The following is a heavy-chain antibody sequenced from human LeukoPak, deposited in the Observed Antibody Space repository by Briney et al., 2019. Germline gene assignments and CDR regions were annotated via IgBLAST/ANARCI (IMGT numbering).Heavy chain of an antibody. CDR3: ARDRSGTYYEH. J-gene: IGHJ1*01. D-gene: IGHD3-10*01. CDR2: IYYSGST. Sequence: SETLSLTCTVSGASVSSSNYYWSWIRQPPGKGLEWIGYIYYSGSTNYNPSLKSRVTISVATSKNQFSLKLSSVTAADTAVYYCARDRSGTYYEHWGQGTLVTVSS. V-gene: IGHV4-61*01. CDR1: GASVSSSNYY.